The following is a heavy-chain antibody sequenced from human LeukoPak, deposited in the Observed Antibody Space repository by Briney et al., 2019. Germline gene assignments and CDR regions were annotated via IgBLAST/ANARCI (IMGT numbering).Heavy chain of an antibody. CDR3: ASRRDRTAAAGIGY. CDR2: IRYDGSNK. Sequence: GGSLRLSCAASGFTFSSYGMHWVRQAPGKGLEWVAFIRYDGSNKYYADSAKGRFTISRDNSKNTLYMQMNTLRPEDTSVYYCASRRDRTAAAGIGYWGQGTLVTVSS. CDR1: GFTFSSYG. J-gene: IGHJ4*02. V-gene: IGHV3-30*02. D-gene: IGHD6-13*01.